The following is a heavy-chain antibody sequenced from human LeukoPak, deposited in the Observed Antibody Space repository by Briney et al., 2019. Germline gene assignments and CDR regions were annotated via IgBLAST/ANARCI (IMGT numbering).Heavy chain of an antibody. CDR3: ARDERYDSSGYPFDY. Sequence: ASVKVSCKASGYTFIGNYMHWVRQAPGQGLEWMGWINPNSGATKYVQKFQGRVTMTRDTSISTAYMELSSLTSDDTAVYYCARDERYDSSGYPFDYWGQGTLVTVSS. CDR2: INPNSGAT. V-gene: IGHV1-2*02. D-gene: IGHD3-22*01. CDR1: GYTFIGNY. J-gene: IGHJ4*02.